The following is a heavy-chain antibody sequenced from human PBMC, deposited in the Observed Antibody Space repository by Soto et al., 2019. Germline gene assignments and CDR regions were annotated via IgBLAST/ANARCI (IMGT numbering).Heavy chain of an antibody. Sequence: EVQLLESGGDLVQPAGSLRLSCAASGFMFSSYAMIWVRQVPGKGLEWVSAISGSRGATYYADSVKGRFTISRDNSKNTLYLQMNSLSGEDTAIYYCAKGDWKFDPWGQGTLVTVSS. J-gene: IGHJ5*02. CDR3: AKGDWKFDP. V-gene: IGHV3-23*01. CDR2: ISGSRGAT. CDR1: GFMFSSYA. D-gene: IGHD1-1*01.